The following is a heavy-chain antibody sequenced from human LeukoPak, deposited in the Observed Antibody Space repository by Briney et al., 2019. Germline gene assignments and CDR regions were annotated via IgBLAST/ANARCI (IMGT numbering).Heavy chain of an antibody. Sequence: SETLSLTCTVSGGSISSGGYYWSWIRQHPGKGLEWIGYIYYSGSTYYNPSLKSRVTISVDTSKNQFSLKLSPVTAADTAVYYCARESPYSSGFGDAFDIWGQGTMVTVSS. CDR3: ARESPYSSGFGDAFDI. CDR2: IYYSGST. V-gene: IGHV4-31*03. J-gene: IGHJ3*02. CDR1: GGSISSGGYY. D-gene: IGHD6-19*01.